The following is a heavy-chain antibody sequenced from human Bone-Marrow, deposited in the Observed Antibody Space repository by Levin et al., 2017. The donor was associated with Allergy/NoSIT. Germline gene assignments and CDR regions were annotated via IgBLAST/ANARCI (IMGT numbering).Heavy chain of an antibody. CDR2: IYHSGST. Sequence: SETLSLTCAVSGGSISSGGYSWSWIRQPPGKGLEWIGYIYHSGSTYYNPSLKSRVTISVDRSKNQFSLKLSSVTAADTAVYYCARYCSGGSGSRKTGQNTFDPWGQGTLVTVSS. J-gene: IGHJ5*02. V-gene: IGHV4-30-2*01. CDR1: GGSISSGGYS. CDR3: ARYCSGGSGSRKTGQNTFDP. D-gene: IGHD2-15*01.